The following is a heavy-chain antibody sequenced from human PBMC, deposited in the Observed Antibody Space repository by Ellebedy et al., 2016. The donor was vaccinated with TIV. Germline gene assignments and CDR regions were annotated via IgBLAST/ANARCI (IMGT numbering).Heavy chain of an antibody. CDR1: GGTFSTNV. CDR2: IMPMFGTP. J-gene: IGHJ4*02. CDR3: ARGGDANSGGYYRWAY. Sequence: AASVKVSCKAFGGTFSTNVLRWVRQAPGQGLEWMGAIMPMFGTPNYAQTFQGRVTITADESTSTAYMELNSLKSKDTAVYFYARGGDANSGGYYRWAYWGQGTLVIVSS. V-gene: IGHV1-69*13. D-gene: IGHD1-26*01.